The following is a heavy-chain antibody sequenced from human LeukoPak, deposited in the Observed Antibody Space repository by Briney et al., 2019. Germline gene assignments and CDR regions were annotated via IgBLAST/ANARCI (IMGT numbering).Heavy chain of an antibody. CDR2: IKLDGNEK. J-gene: IGHJ4*02. D-gene: IGHD3-22*01. CDR1: GFTFSTYW. V-gene: IGHV3-7*01. Sequence: GGSLRLSCAASGFTFSTYWMSWVRQAPGKGLEWVANIKLDGNEKYYVDSVKGRFTISRDNAENSLYLQMNSLRVEDTAVYYCARGYYDSSGHYYVYFGYWGQGTLVTVSS. CDR3: ARGYYDSSGHYYVYFGY.